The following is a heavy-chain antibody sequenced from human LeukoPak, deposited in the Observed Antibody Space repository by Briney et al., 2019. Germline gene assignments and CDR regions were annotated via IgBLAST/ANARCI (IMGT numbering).Heavy chain of an antibody. CDR3: AYGGSGYYYLYYFDY. CDR2: ISGGST. CDR1: GFTSIAYA. V-gene: IGHV3-23*01. J-gene: IGHJ4*02. Sequence: PGGSLRLSCVGSGFTSIAYALTWARQAPGKGLEWVSGISGGSTYYADSVKGRFTISRDNSKNTLYLQMNSLRAEDTAVYYCAYGGSGYYYLYYFDYWGQGTLVTVSS. D-gene: IGHD3-22*01.